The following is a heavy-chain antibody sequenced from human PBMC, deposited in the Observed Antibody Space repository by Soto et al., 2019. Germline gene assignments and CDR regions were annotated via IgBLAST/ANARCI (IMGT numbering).Heavy chain of an antibody. CDR1: GASIRSTSYY. J-gene: IGHJ4*02. D-gene: IGHD6-13*01. CDR2: IYYSGST. Sequence: SETLSLTCSVSGASIRSTSYYWGWIRQPPGKGLEWIGSIYYSGSTHYSPSLKSRIIMSIDTSTNQFSLKLTSVTAADTAVYYCTLHEGGAAAARALYFRGQGAVVTVS. V-gene: IGHV4-39*01. CDR3: TLHEGGAAAARALYF.